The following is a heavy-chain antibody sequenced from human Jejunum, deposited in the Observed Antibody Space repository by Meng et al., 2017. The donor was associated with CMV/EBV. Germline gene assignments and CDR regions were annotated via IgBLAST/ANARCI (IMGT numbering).Heavy chain of an antibody. CDR3: AGIYDYGGAHYGMDV. J-gene: IGHJ6*02. D-gene: IGHD4/OR15-4a*01. Sequence: LTFNNYWMSWVRQAPGKGLEWVANINQDGGEKYYVDSVMGRFTISRDNAKNSLYLQMNSLRAEDTAFYYCAGIYDYGGAHYGMDVWGQGTTVTVSS. V-gene: IGHV3-7*01. CDR2: INQDGGEK. CDR1: LTFNNYW.